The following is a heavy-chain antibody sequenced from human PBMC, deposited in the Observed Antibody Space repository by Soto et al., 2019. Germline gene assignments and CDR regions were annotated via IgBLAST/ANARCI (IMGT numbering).Heavy chain of an antibody. CDR2: ISAYNGDT. J-gene: IGHJ4*02. CDR3: ARRLLEYYYDSSGYYYPDY. D-gene: IGHD3-22*01. V-gene: IGHV1-18*04. Sequence: QVQLVQSGAEVKKPGASVKVSCKASGYTFTSYGISWVRQAPGQGLEWMGWISAYNGDTNYAQKLQGRVTMTTDTSTSTAYMELRSLRSDDTAVYYCARRLLEYYYDSSGYYYPDYWGQGTLVTVSS. CDR1: GYTFTSYG.